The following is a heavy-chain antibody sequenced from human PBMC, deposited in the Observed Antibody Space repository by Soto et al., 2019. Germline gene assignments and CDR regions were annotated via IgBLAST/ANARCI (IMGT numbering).Heavy chain of an antibody. J-gene: IGHJ3*02. V-gene: IGHV2-70*11. CDR2: IDWDDDK. Sequence: QPPGKALEWLARIDWDDDKYYSTSLKTGLTISKDTSKNQVVLTMTNMDPVDTATYYCARIRHTMVRGVIIAAGAFDIWGQGTMVTVSS. D-gene: IGHD3-10*01. CDR3: ARIRHTMVRGVIIAAGAFDI.